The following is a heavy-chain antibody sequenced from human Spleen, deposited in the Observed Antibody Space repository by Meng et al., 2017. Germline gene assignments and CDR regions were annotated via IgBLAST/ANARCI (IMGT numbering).Heavy chain of an antibody. CDR1: GFTFSNYW. CDR2: INRDGSRT. CDR3: ARAPDCGGGSCYSSSSYGMDV. D-gene: IGHD2-15*01. Sequence: GESLKISCAASGFTFSNYWMHWVRQAPGKGLVWVSRINRDGSRTTYADSVRGRVTISRDNAQNTLYLQMNSLGAEDTAMYYCARAPDCGGGSCYSSSSYGMDVWGQGTTVTVSS. V-gene: IGHV3-74*03. J-gene: IGHJ6*02.